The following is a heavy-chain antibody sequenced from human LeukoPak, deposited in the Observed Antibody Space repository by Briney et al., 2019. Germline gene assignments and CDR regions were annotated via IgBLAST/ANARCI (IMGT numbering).Heavy chain of an antibody. Sequence: GGSLRPSCAASGFSLSDSWMAWVRQAPGKGLEWVANIEPGGSGKYYVDSAKGRFTIFKDDAKNSLYLQMNRLRVDDTAVYYCARSAAGLDSWGQGTLVTVSS. J-gene: IGHJ4*02. CDR1: GFSLSDSW. D-gene: IGHD6-25*01. V-gene: IGHV3-7*01. CDR2: IEPGGSGK. CDR3: ARSAAGLDS.